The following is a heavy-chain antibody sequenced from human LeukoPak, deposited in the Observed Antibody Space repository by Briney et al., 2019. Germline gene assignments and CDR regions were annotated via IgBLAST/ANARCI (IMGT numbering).Heavy chain of an antibody. Sequence: PGGSLRLSCAASGFTFSSYAMSWVRQAPGKGLEWVSAISGSGGSTYYADSVKGRFTISRDNSKNTLYLQMNSLRAEDTAVYYCACLVTKNDYYYYYYMDVWGKGTTVTVSS. CDR3: ACLVTKNDYYYYYYMDV. D-gene: IGHD4-23*01. J-gene: IGHJ6*03. V-gene: IGHV3-23*01. CDR2: ISGSGGST. CDR1: GFTFSSYA.